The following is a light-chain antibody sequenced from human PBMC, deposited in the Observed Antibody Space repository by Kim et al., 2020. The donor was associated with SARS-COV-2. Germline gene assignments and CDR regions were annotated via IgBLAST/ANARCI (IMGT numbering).Light chain of an antibody. J-gene: IGKJ5*01. CDR1: QSVSRY. CDR2: DAT. CDR3: QQRSDWAIT. Sequence: LYPGERATPSCRASQSVSRYLAWYQQRPGQAPRLLIHDATNRAAGIPARFSGGGSGTDFTLTISSLEPEDFAVYYCQQRSDWAITFGQGTRLEIK. V-gene: IGKV3-11*01.